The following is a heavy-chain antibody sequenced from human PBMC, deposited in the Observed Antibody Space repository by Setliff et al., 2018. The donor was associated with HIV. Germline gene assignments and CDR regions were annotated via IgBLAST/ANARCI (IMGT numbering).Heavy chain of an antibody. CDR2: ISTNNGET. Sequence: ASVKVSCKASGYTFTRYGITWVRQAPGQGLEWMGWISTNNGETNYAQKLQGRVTMTTDTSTSTVYMELSSLRSEDTAVYYCARAAYGYDSSGYFFDYWGQGTLVTVSS. V-gene: IGHV1-18*01. CDR1: GYTFTRYG. CDR3: ARAAYGYDSSGYFFDY. D-gene: IGHD3-22*01. J-gene: IGHJ4*02.